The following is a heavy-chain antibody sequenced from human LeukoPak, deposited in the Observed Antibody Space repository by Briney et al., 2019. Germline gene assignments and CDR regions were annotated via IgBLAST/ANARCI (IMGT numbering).Heavy chain of an antibody. CDR3: AKDGAEVVVAATRPNYYYYGMDV. J-gene: IGHJ6*02. D-gene: IGHD2-15*01. Sequence: PGGSLRLSCAASGFTFSSYAMSWVRQAPGKGLEWVSAISGSGGSTYYADSVKGRFTISRDNSKNTLYLQMNSLRAEDTAVYYCAKDGAEVVVAATRPNYYYYGMDVWGQGTTVTVSS. V-gene: IGHV3-23*01. CDR1: GFTFSSYA. CDR2: ISGSGGST.